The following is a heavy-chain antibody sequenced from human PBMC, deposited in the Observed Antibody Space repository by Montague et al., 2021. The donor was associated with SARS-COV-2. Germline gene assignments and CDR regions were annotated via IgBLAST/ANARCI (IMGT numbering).Heavy chain of an antibody. D-gene: IGHD3-10*01. V-gene: IGHV4-59*08. J-gene: IGHJ6*02. CDR3: ARQKRFVYYYGMDV. CDR1: GVSISTDY. Sequence: SETLSLTCTVSGVSISTDYWTWIRQSPGKGLEWIGYFTYSGATNYNPSLTSRGTMSLDTSKNQVSLKVSSVTATDTAVYYCARQKRFVYYYGMDVWGRGTMVTVSS. CDR2: FTYSGAT.